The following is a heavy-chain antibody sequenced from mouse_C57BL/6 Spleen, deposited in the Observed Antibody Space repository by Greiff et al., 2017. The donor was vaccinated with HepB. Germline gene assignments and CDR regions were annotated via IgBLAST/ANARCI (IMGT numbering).Heavy chain of an antibody. J-gene: IGHJ4*01. V-gene: IGHV2-5*01. Sequence: QVQLQQSGPGLVQPSQSLSITCTVSGFSLTSYGVHWVRQSPGKGLEWLGVIWRGGSTDYNAAFMSRLSITKDNSKSQVFFKMNSLQADDTAIYYCAKMNYYGSSPMDYWGQGTSVTVSS. CDR3: AKMNYYGSSPMDY. CDR2: IWRGGST. D-gene: IGHD1-1*01. CDR1: GFSLTSYG.